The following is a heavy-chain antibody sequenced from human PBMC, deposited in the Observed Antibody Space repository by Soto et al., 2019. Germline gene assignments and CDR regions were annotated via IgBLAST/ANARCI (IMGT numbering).Heavy chain of an antibody. CDR1: GFTFSSYS. Sequence: PGGSLRLSCAASGFTFSSYSMNWVRQAPGKGLEWVSYISSSSSYIYYADSVKGRFTISRDNAKNSLYLQMNSLRAEDTAVYYCARGGGFTIFGVVGPLFDYWGQGTLVTVSS. V-gene: IGHV3-21*05. CDR2: ISSSSSYI. D-gene: IGHD3-3*01. J-gene: IGHJ4*02. CDR3: ARGGGFTIFGVVGPLFDY.